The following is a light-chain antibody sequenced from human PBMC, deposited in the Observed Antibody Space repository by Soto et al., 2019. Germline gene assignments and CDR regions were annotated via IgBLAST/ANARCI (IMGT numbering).Light chain of an antibody. V-gene: IGKV1-39*01. J-gene: IGKJ5*01. CDR3: QQSYSSPMT. Sequence: DIQMTQSPSSLSASVGDSVTITCLTSQTVSTYLNWYQQKPGKAPRLLIYATSSLQSGVPSTFSGSGSGTDFTLTINSLQPEDFATYYCQQSYSSPMTCGQGTRREIK. CDR2: ATS. CDR1: QTVSTY.